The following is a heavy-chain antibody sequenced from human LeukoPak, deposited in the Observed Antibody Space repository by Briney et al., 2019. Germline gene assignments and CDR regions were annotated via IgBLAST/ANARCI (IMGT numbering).Heavy chain of an antibody. D-gene: IGHD2-15*01. V-gene: IGHV4-59*01. Sequence: SETLSLTCTVSGGSISSYYWSWIRQPPGKGLEWIGYIYYSGSTNYNPSLKSRVTISVDTSKNQFSLKLSSVTAADTAVYYCATQTNLGYCSGGSCYSMYYFDYWGQGTLVTVSS. CDR1: GGSISSYY. CDR3: ATQTNLGYCSGGSCYSMYYFDY. CDR2: IYYSGST. J-gene: IGHJ4*02.